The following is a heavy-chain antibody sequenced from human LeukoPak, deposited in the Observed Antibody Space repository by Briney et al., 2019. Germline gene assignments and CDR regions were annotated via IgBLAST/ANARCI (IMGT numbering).Heavy chain of an antibody. J-gene: IGHJ3*02. Sequence: PGRCLRLSCAASGFSLDDYAMHWVRQAPGKGLEWVSGLSWNSGNIGYADSVKGRFTISRDNAKNSLYLQMNSLRAEDTALYYCVKDISMIVVADNALHIWGQGTMVTVSS. CDR2: LSWNSGNI. D-gene: IGHD3-22*01. V-gene: IGHV3-9*01. CDR1: GFSLDDYA. CDR3: VKDISMIVVADNALHI.